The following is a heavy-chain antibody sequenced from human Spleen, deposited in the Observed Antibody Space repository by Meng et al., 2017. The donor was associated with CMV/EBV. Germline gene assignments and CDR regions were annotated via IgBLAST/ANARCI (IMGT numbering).Heavy chain of an antibody. Sequence: SETLSLTCTVSGGSISGYYWSWIRQPPGKGLEWIGEINHSGSTNYNPSLKSRVTISVDTSKNQFSLKLSSVTAADTAVYYCARGLGGSYDFWSGSKYNWFDPWGQGTLVTVSS. CDR1: GGSISGYY. J-gene: IGHJ5*02. CDR3: ARGLGGSYDFWSGSKYNWFDP. V-gene: IGHV4-34*01. D-gene: IGHD3-3*01. CDR2: INHSGST.